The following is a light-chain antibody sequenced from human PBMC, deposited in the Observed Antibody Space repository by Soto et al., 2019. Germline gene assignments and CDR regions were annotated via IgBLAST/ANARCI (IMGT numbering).Light chain of an antibody. V-gene: IGKV3-20*01. CDR3: QQYGGTPWT. Sequence: EMLLAQAPGTLSFSPGERATRSCNASQSVSNNYLAWYQQKAGQAPRPLIYAASSRAPGVPDRFRGSGSGTDFSLTISRLEPEDFAVYYCQQYGGTPWTFGQGTKVDIK. J-gene: IGKJ1*01. CDR2: AAS. CDR1: QSVSNNY.